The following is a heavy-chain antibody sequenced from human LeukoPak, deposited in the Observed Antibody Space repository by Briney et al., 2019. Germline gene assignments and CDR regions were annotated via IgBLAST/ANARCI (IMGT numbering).Heavy chain of an antibody. D-gene: IGHD6-6*01. V-gene: IGHV4-39*07. J-gene: IGHJ4*02. CDR2: VYHGGST. CDR1: GGSSSSSNYY. Sequence: SETLSLTCSVSGGSSSSSNYYWGWIRQAPGSGLEWIGSVYHGGSTYDNPSLKSRVAISLDTSKNQSSLKVTSVTAADTAVYYCRRENSIARGANWGQGPLVTVSS. CDR3: RRENSIARGAN.